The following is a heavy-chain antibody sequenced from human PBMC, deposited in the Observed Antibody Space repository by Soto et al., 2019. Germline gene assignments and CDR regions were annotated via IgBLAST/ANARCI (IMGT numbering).Heavy chain of an antibody. CDR3: ARDRRYNWNDDAFDI. CDR1: GFTVSSNY. V-gene: IGHV3-66*01. Sequence: EVQLVKSGGGLVQPGGSLRLSCAASGFTVSSNYMSWVRQAPGKGLEWVSVIYSGGSTYYADSVKGRFTISRDNSKNTLYLQMNSLRAEDTAVYYYARDRRYNWNDDAFDIWGQGTMVTVSS. D-gene: IGHD1-1*01. J-gene: IGHJ3*02. CDR2: IYSGGST.